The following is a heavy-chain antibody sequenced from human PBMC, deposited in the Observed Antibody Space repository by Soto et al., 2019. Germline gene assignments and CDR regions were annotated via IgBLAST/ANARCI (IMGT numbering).Heavy chain of an antibody. CDR1: GFTFSSYG. V-gene: IGHV3-30*03. CDR3: ATALSWTYYYGMDV. J-gene: IGHJ6*02. D-gene: IGHD3-16*01. CDR2: ISYDGSNK. Sequence: QVQLVESGGGVVQPGRSLRLSCAASGFTFSSYGMHWVRQAPGKGLEWVAVISYDGSNKYYADSVKGRFTISRDNSKNTLYLQMNSLRAEDTAVYYCATALSWTYYYGMDVWGQGSTVTVSS.